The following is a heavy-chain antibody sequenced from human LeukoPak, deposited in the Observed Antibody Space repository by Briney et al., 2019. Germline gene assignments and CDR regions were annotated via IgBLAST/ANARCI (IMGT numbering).Heavy chain of an antibody. CDR1: GFTFSSYS. CDR3: ARDLASSGWFPNDY. D-gene: IGHD6-19*01. Sequence: KPGGSLRLSCAASGFTFSSYSMNWVRQAPGKGLEWVSSISSSSSYIYYADSVKGRFTISRDNAKNSLYLQMNGLRAEDTAVYYCARDLASSGWFPNDYWGQGTLVTVSS. V-gene: IGHV3-21*01. CDR2: ISSSSSYI. J-gene: IGHJ4*02.